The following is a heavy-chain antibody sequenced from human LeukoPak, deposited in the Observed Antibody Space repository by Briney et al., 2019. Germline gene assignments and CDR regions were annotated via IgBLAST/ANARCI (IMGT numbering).Heavy chain of an antibody. Sequence: QPGGSPRLSCAASGFTFSSYWMNWVRQAPGKGLVWVAHINTDGRTTTYADSVKGRFTVSRDNAKNTLYLEMNRLRAEDTAVYYCASQELQTLGLRYWGQGTLVTVSS. D-gene: IGHD1-26*01. V-gene: IGHV3-74*01. CDR3: ASQELQTLGLRY. CDR2: INTDGRTT. CDR1: GFTFSSYW. J-gene: IGHJ4*02.